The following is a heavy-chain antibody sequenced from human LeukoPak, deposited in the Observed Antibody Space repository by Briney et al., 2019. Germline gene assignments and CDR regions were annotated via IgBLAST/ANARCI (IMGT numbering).Heavy chain of an antibody. Sequence: ASVKVSCKASDYPFTSYDINWVRQATGQGLEWMGWMSPNSGNTGSAQKFQGRVTMTRNTSISTAYMELSSLRSEDTAVYYCARVSWNYIDNADSYYYYMDVWGKGTTVTVSS. J-gene: IGHJ6*03. CDR3: ARVSWNYIDNADSYYYYMDV. V-gene: IGHV1-8*01. D-gene: IGHD1-7*01. CDR1: DYPFTSYD. CDR2: MSPNSGNT.